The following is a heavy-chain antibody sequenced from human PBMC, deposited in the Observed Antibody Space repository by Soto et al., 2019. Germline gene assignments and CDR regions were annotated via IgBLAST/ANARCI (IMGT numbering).Heavy chain of an antibody. Sequence: GASVKVSCKASGYVFNHYAINWVRQAPGQGLEWMGWLAPFNGKTSSLQKLQDRMSMTIDTATSTAYLELNSLTSDDTGVYFCAREGGSSTYYPLELDEWGQGTKVTVYS. V-gene: IGHV1-18*04. CDR2: LAPFNGKT. J-gene: IGHJ4*02. D-gene: IGHD6-13*01. CDR3: AREGGSSTYYPLELDE. CDR1: GYVFNHYA.